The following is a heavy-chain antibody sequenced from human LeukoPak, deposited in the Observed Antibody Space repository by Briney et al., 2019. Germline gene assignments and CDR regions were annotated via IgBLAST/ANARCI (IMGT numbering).Heavy chain of an antibody. CDR3: ARSWSSGSYY. D-gene: IGHD3-10*01. CDR1: GGSISSSSYY. V-gene: IGHV4-39*01. Sequence: PSGTLSLTCTVSGGSISSSSYYWAWIRQPPGNGLEWIGSIYYSGSTYYNPSLTSRVTISVDTSKNQFSLKLSSVTAADTAVYYCARSWSSGSYYWGQGTLVTVSS. CDR2: IYYSGST. J-gene: IGHJ4*02.